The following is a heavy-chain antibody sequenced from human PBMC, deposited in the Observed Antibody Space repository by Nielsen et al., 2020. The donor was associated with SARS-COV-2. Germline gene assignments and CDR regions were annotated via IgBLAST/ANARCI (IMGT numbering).Heavy chain of an antibody. J-gene: IGHJ4*02. V-gene: IGHV4-59*08. Sequence: SETLSLTCSVSGGAISSYYWTWIRQPPGKGLEWIGYMYYSGSTNYNPSLKSRLTISVDTSKNQFSLNLRSVTAADTAVYYCARSAAYYDFWSGYSLDSWGQGTLVTVSS. CDR1: GGAISSYY. CDR3: ARSAAYYDFWSGYSLDS. CDR2: MYYSGST. D-gene: IGHD3-3*01.